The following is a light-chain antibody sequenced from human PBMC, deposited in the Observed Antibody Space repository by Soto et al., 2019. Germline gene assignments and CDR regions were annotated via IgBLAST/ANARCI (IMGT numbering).Light chain of an antibody. CDR1: QGISSW. V-gene: IGKV1-5*01. CDR3: QQYNSYSPET. Sequence: PVTQSQSSVSASVGDRVTITCRESQGISSWLAWYQQKPGKAPKLLIYAASSLESGVPSRFSGSGSGTEFTLTISSLQPDDFATYYCQQYNSYSPETFGQGTKVDI. CDR2: AAS. J-gene: IGKJ1*01.